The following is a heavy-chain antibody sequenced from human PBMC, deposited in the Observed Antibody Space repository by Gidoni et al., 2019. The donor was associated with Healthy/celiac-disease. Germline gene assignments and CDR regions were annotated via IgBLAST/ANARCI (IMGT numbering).Heavy chain of an antibody. CDR2: IWYDGSNK. J-gene: IGHJ5*02. Sequence: QVQLVESGGGVVQPGRSLRLSCAASGFTFSSYGMHWVRQAPGKGLEWVAVIWYDGSNKYYADSVKGRFTISRDNSKNTLYLQMNSLRAEDTAVYYCAREPSLGRFDPWGQGTLVTVSS. V-gene: IGHV3-33*01. CDR1: GFTFSSYG. CDR3: AREPSLGRFDP. D-gene: IGHD3-16*01.